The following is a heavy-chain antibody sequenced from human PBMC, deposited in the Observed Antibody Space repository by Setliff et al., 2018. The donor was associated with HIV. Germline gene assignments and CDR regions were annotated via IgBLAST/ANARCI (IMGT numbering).Heavy chain of an antibody. J-gene: IGHJ6*03. CDR1: GFTFSSYA. V-gene: IGHV3-23*01. CDR2: ISGSGGST. D-gene: IGHD4-4*01. Sequence: PGGSLRLSCAASGFTFSSYAMSWVRQAPGKGLERVSAISGSGGSTYYADSVKGRFTISRDNAKNLLFLYMDSLRPEDTAVYYCARVVSPDSSNYYYYMDVWGKGTTVTVSS. CDR3: ARVVSPDSSNYYYYMDV.